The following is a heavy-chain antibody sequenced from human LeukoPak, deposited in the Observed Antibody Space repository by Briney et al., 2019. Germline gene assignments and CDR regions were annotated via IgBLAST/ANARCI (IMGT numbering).Heavy chain of an antibody. CDR1: GGSISSGRSY. CDR3: QWSLDSWGMDV. J-gene: IGHJ6*02. D-gene: IGHD3/OR15-3a*01. CDR2: FCNSGVS. V-gene: IGHV4-31*02. Sequence: SETLSLTCFVSGGSISSGRSYWSWIRQRPGEGLEWIGYFCNSGVSLYNPALKSRLSISANTSKNQFSLKLNSVTAADTAVYYCQWSLDSWGMDVWGQGTTVTVSS.